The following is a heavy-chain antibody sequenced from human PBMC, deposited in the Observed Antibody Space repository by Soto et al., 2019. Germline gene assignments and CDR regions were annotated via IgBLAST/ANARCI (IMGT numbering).Heavy chain of an antibody. J-gene: IGHJ5*02. V-gene: IGHV1-18*01. CDR3: ARGCCFGVTTVTTGTPNWFDP. D-gene: IGHD4-17*01. CDR2: ISAYNGNT. Sequence: QVQLVQSGAEVKKPGASVKVSCKASGYTFTSYGISWVRQAPGQGLEWMGWISAYNGNTNYAQKLQGRVTMTTDTSTSTAYMELRSLRSDDTAVYYCARGCCFGVTTVTTGTPNWFDPWGQGTLVTVSS. CDR1: GYTFTSYG.